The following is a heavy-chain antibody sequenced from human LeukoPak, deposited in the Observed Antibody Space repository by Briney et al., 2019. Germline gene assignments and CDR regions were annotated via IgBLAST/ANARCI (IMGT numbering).Heavy chain of an antibody. CDR3: ARDDYGDYGAFDY. CDR2: IIPIFGTA. CDR1: GGTFSSYA. J-gene: IGHJ4*02. Sequence: VASVKVSCKASGGTFSSYAIIWVRQAPGQGLEWMGGIIPIFGTANYAQKFQGRVTITADESTSTAYMELSSLRSEDTAVYYCARDDYGDYGAFDYWGQGTLVTVSS. V-gene: IGHV1-69*13. D-gene: IGHD4-17*01.